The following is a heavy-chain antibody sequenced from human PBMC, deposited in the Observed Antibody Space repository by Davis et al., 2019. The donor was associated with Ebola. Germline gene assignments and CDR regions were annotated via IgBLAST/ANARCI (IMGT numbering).Heavy chain of an antibody. CDR1: GFTFSSYW. CDR2: IKQDGSEK. Sequence: WGSLRLSCAVSGFTFSSYWMSWVRQAPGKGLEWVANIKQDGSEKYYVDSVKGRFTISRDNAKNSLYLQMNSLRAEDTAVYYCARHYVYDYYMGLDVWGQGTTVTVSS. J-gene: IGHJ6*02. V-gene: IGHV3-7*01. CDR3: ARHYVYDYYMGLDV. D-gene: IGHD3-16*01.